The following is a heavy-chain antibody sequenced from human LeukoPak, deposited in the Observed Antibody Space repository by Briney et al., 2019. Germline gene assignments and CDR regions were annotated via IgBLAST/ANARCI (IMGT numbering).Heavy chain of an antibody. J-gene: IGHJ4*02. Sequence: SETLSLTCTVSGYSISSGYYWGWIRQPAGKGLEWVGSIYHSGSTYYNPSLKSRVTISVDTSKNQFSLKLSSVTAAHTAVYYCARTDSGSYRQPFDYWGQGTLVTVSS. CDR1: GYSISSGYY. D-gene: IGHD1-26*01. V-gene: IGHV4-38-2*02. CDR2: IYHSGST. CDR3: ARTDSGSYRQPFDY.